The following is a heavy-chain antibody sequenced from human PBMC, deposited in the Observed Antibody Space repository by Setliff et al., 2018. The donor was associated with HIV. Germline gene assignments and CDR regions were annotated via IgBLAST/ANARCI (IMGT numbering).Heavy chain of an antibody. J-gene: IGHJ4*02. CDR3: AKDVLVGGTYRLVPDY. D-gene: IGHD3-9*01. Sequence: SETLSLTCTVSGGSISSHYWNWIRQPPGKGLEWIGYIYYSGSTNYNPSLKSRVTISVDTSKNQFSLKLSSVTAEDTAVYYCAKDVLVGGTYRLVPDYWGQGTLVTVSS. CDR2: IYYSGST. CDR1: GGSISSHY. V-gene: IGHV4-59*11.